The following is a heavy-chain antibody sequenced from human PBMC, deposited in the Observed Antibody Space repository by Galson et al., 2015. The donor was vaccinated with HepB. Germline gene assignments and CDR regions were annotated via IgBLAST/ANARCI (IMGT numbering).Heavy chain of an antibody. V-gene: IGHV3-21*01. CDR3: ARDGSSWLWGNSRWNNWFDP. D-gene: IGHD6-13*01. J-gene: IGHJ5*02. CDR1: GSTFSSYS. CDR2: ISSSRSYI. Sequence: SLRLSCAASGSTFSSYSVNWVRQAPGKGLEWVSSISSSRSYIDYADPVKGRFTISRDNAKNSLYLQMNSLRAEDTAVYYCARDGSSWLWGNSRWNNWFDPWGQGTLVTVSS.